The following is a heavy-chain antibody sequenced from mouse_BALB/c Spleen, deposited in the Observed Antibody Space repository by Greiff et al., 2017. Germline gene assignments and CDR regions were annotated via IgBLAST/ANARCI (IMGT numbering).Heavy chain of an antibody. CDR3: TKPYGNYDAMDY. D-gene: IGHD2-1*01. Sequence: EVKVEESGTVLARPGASVKMSCKASGYTFTSYWMHWVKQRPGQGLEWIGAIYPGNSDTSYNQKFKGKAKLTAVTSTSTAYMELSSLTNEDSAVYYCTKPYGNYDAMDYWGQGTSVTVSS. CDR2: IYPGNSDT. J-gene: IGHJ4*01. CDR1: GYTFTSYW. V-gene: IGHV1-5*01.